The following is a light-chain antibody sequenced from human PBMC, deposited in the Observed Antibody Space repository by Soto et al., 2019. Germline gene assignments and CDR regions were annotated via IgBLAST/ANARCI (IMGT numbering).Light chain of an antibody. Sequence: DIQMTQSPFTLAASVGDRVTVTCRASQNLGTWLAWYQQKPGKAPKLLIYKASSLESGVPSRFSGSGSGTEFTLTISGLLPDDSATYYCQQYGSSPVFGPGTKVDIE. J-gene: IGKJ3*01. CDR3: QQYGSSPV. CDR1: QNLGTW. V-gene: IGKV1-5*03. CDR2: KAS.